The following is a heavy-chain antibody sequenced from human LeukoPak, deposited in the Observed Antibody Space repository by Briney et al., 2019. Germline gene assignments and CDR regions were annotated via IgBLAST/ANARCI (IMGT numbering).Heavy chain of an antibody. CDR3: ARARIRGILGSSGPDSDY. CDR2: ISSSSSYI. J-gene: IGHJ4*02. D-gene: IGHD3-22*01. Sequence: GRSLRLSCAASGFTFSSYAMHWVRQAPGKGLEWVSSISSSSSYIYYADSVKGRFTISRDNAENSLYLQMNSLRAEDTAVYYCARARIRGILGSSGPDSDYWGQGTLVTVSS. V-gene: IGHV3-21*01. CDR1: GFTFSSYA.